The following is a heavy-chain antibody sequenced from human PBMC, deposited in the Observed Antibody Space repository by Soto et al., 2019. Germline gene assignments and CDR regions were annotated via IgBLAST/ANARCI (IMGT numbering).Heavy chain of an antibody. CDR1: GFTFSIYW. V-gene: IGHV3-74*01. Sequence: EVQLVESGGGLVQPGGSLRLSCAASGFTFSIYWMHWVRQAPGKGLVWVSRINGDGSSTSYGDSVKGRFTISRDNAKNTLYLQMNILRAEDTAVYYCASIPPSAVGATSEVDYWAQGTLVTVSS. D-gene: IGHD1-26*01. J-gene: IGHJ4*02. CDR2: INGDGSST. CDR3: ASIPPSAVGATSEVDY.